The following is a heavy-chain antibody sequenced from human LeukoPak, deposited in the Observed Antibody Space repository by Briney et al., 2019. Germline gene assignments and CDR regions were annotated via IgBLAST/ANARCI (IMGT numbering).Heavy chain of an antibody. J-gene: IGHJ3*02. CDR1: GGSISSGGYY. D-gene: IGHD3-3*01. V-gene: IGHV4-31*03. CDR3: ARAPRSDDAFEN. CDR2: IYYSGST. Sequence: SETLSLTCTVSGGSISSGGYYWSWIRQHPGKGLEWIGYIYYSGSTYYNPSLKSRVTISVDTSKNQFSLKLSSVTAADTAVYYCARAPRSDDAFENWGQGTKVNVSS.